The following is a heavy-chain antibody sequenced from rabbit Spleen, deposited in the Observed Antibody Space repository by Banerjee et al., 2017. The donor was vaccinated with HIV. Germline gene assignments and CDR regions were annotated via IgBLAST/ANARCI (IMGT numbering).Heavy chain of an antibody. CDR1: RFSFSMSYH. V-gene: IGHV1S40*01. D-gene: IGHD8-1*01. CDR2: IYVGSSGST. CDR3: ARDTASSFSSYGMDL. Sequence: QSLEESGGDLVKPGASLTLTCTASRFSFSMSYHLCWVRQAPGKGLEWIACIYVGSSGSTYYASWAKGRFTCSKTSSTTVTLQMTSLTVADTATYFCARDTASSFSSYGMDLWGQGTLVTVS. J-gene: IGHJ6*01.